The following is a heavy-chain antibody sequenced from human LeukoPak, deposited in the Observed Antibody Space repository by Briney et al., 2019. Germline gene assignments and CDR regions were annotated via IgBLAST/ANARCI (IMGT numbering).Heavy chain of an antibody. CDR3: TKDRGRRVPAALYYFDY. V-gene: IGHV3-23*01. J-gene: IGHJ4*02. CDR1: GFTFSSYG. CDR2: ISGSGGST. D-gene: IGHD2-2*01. Sequence: PGGSLRLSCAASGFTFSSYGMSWVRQAPGKGLEWVSAISGSGGSTYYADSVKGRFTISRDNSKNTLYLQMNSLRAEDTAVYYCTKDRGRRVPAALYYFDYWGQGTLVTVSS.